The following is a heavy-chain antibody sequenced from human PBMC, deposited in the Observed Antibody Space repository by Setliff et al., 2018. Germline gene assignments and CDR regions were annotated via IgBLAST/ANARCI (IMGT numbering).Heavy chain of an antibody. J-gene: IGHJ4*02. CDR3: ARVQQLGTFDY. CDR2: IIPIFGTA. CDR1: GGTFSSYD. D-gene: IGHD6-13*01. Sequence: SVKVSCKASGGTFSSYDISWVRQAPGQGLEWMGRIIPIFGTANYAQKFQGRVTITADKSTSTAYMELSRLRSEDTAVYYCARVQQLGTFDYRGQGTLVTVSS. V-gene: IGHV1-69*06.